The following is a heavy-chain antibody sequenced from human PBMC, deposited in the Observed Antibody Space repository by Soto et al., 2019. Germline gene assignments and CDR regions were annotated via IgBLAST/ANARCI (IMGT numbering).Heavy chain of an antibody. CDR2: ISSSGDT. Sequence: EVQLVESGGGLVKPGGSLRLSCAVSGFAFSSYSVNWVRQAPGKGLEWISSISSSGDTYYTDSLKGRLAISSDNAKNSLFLHMTSLRVEDTAVYYCARGADYTNSNFDFWGQGTLVTVAS. V-gene: IGHV3-21*01. CDR1: GFAFSSYS. D-gene: IGHD4-4*01. J-gene: IGHJ4*02. CDR3: ARGADYTNSNFDF.